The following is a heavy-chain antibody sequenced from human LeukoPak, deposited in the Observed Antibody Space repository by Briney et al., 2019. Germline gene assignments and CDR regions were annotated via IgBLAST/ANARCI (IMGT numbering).Heavy chain of an antibody. CDR3: ARDHPRGAFDI. D-gene: IGHD3-10*01. CDR2: ISSSSSYI. Sequence: GGSLRLSCAASGFTFSSYSMNWVRQAPGKGLEWVSSISSSSSYIYHADSVKGRFTISRDNAKNSLYLQMNSLRAEDTAVYYCARDHPRGAFDIWGQGTMVTVSS. J-gene: IGHJ3*02. CDR1: GFTFSSYS. V-gene: IGHV3-21*01.